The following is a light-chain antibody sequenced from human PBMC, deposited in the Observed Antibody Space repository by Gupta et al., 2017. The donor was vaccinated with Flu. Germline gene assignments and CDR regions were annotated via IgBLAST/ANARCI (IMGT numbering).Light chain of an antibody. CDR3: QQSDSTPRT. J-gene: IGKJ1*01. CDR2: DAS. Sequence: DIQMTQSPSSLSASVGDRVTIACRASQSIGRYLIWYHQKPGKAPKILIYDASNLQSGVPSRFSGSGSGTDFSLTISSLQPEDFAIYYCQQSDSTPRTFGQGTKVEIK. CDR1: QSIGRY. V-gene: IGKV1-39*01.